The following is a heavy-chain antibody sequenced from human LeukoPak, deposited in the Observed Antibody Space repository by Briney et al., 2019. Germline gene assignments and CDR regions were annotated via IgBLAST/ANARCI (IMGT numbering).Heavy chain of an antibody. CDR1: GFTFSSYA. J-gene: IGHJ4*02. CDR3: ARDRSFGYSSS. V-gene: IGHV3-30-3*01. D-gene: IGHD6-13*01. CDR2: ISYDGSNK. Sequence: GGSLRLSCAASGFTFSSYAMHWVRQAPGKGLEWVAVISYDGSNKYYADSVKGRFTISRDNSKNTLYLQMNSLRAEDTAVYYCARDRSFGYSSSWGQGTLVTVSS.